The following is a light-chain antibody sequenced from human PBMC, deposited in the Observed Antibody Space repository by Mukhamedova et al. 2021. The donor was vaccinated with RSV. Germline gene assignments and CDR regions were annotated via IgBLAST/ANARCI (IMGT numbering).Light chain of an antibody. J-gene: IGKJ4*01. CDR2: TAS. V-gene: IGKV1-39*01. Sequence: WYQRRVHGKAPNLLISTASSLESGVPSRFSGSGSGTDFTLTISSLQAEDFATYYCQQSYSTPLTFGGGTKVEIK. CDR3: QQSYSTPLT.